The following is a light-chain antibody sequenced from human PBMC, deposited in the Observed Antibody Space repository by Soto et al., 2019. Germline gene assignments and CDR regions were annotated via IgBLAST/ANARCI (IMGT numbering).Light chain of an antibody. CDR1: QSISTS. V-gene: IGKV3-15*01. Sequence: EIVMSQSPATLSVSPGERATLSCRASQSISTSLAWYQQKPGQAPRLLIYGTSTRATGIPARFSGSGSGTEFTLTISSLQSEDFAVYYCQQYNNWPSMYTFGQGTKLEIK. CDR3: QQYNNWPSMYT. CDR2: GTS. J-gene: IGKJ2*01.